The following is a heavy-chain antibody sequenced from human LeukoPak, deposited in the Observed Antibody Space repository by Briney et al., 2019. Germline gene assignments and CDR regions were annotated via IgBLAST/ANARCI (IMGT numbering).Heavy chain of an antibody. V-gene: IGHV3-64*01. CDR3: ARVVPGEGGDY. CDR2: ISSNGGST. CDR1: GFTFSSYA. J-gene: IGHJ4*02. Sequence: GSLRLSCAASGFTFSSYAMHWVRQAPGKGLEYVSAISSNGGSTYYANSVKGRFTIPRDNSKNTLYLQMNSLRAEDTAVYYCARVVPGEGGDYWGQGTLVTVSS. D-gene: IGHD7-27*01.